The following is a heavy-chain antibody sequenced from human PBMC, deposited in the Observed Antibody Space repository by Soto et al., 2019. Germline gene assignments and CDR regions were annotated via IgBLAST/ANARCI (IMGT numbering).Heavy chain of an antibody. Sequence: QVQLQQWGAGLLKPSETLSLTCAVYGGSFSGYYWSWIRQPPGKGLEWIGEINHSGSTNYNPSLKRRVTISVVTSKNQCSLKLSSVTAADTAVYYCARASKNYYAWTDYFDYWGQGTLVTVSS. D-gene: IGHD3-10*01. V-gene: IGHV4-34*01. CDR2: INHSGST. J-gene: IGHJ4*02. CDR3: ARASKNYYAWTDYFDY. CDR1: GGSFSGYY.